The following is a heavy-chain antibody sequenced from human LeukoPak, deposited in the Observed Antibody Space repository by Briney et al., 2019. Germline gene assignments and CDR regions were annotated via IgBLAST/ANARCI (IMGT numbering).Heavy chain of an antibody. J-gene: IGHJ6*03. D-gene: IGHD6-13*01. CDR3: ARDGFSIAAAGVYYYYMDV. CDR2: IIPIFGTA. V-gene: IGHV1-69*05. Sequence: SVKVSCKASGGTFSSYAISWVRQAPGQGLEWMGRIIPIFGTANYAQKFQGRVTITTDESTSTAYMELSSLRPEDTAVYYCARDGFSIAAAGVYYYYMDVWGKGTTVTVSS. CDR1: GGTFSSYA.